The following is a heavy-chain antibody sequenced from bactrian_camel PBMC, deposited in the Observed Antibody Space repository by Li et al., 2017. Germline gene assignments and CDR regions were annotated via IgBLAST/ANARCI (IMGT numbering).Heavy chain of an antibody. J-gene: IGHJ6*01. CDR1: GFTFTNYW. V-gene: IGHV3S1*01. CDR2: ISGGGTT. CDR3: ATARSGGSWTNDFGY. Sequence: HVQLVESGGGTVQPGGSLRLSCAASGFTFTNYWMHWVRQGPGKGLEWLSGISGGGTTFRNNSLKGRFTISRDNAKNTVYLQMNSLKSEDTALYFCATARSGGSWTNDFGYWGHGTQVTVS. D-gene: IGHD2*01.